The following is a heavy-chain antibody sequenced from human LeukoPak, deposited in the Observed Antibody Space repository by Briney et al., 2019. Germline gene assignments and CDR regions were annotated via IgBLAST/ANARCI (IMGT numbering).Heavy chain of an antibody. J-gene: IGHJ4*02. D-gene: IGHD6-19*01. Sequence: ASVKVSCKASGYTFNSYDINWVRQAPGQGLEWMGWMNPISGNTYSAQKFQGRVSMTRNTSITTAYMELSSLTSDDTAVYYCARGPHASGWPQQYYWGQGTLVTVSS. CDR2: MNPISGNT. V-gene: IGHV1-8*02. CDR1: GYTFNSYD. CDR3: ARGPHASGWPQQYY.